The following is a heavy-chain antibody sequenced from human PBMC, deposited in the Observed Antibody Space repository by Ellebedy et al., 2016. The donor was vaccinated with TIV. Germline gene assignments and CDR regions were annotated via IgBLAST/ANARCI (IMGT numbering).Heavy chain of an antibody. CDR2: IHHSGNS. J-gene: IGHJ6*02. CDR3: ARELGRYGMDV. V-gene: IGHV4-59*01. D-gene: IGHD6-6*01. Sequence: MPSETLSLTCPLSGGSINNYYWTWIRQPPGQGLEWIGDIHHSGNSHIHPSLKSRVTLSVDTSKNQFSLDMTSVTASDTATYYCARELGRYGMDVWGQGTTVTVSS. CDR1: GGSINNYY.